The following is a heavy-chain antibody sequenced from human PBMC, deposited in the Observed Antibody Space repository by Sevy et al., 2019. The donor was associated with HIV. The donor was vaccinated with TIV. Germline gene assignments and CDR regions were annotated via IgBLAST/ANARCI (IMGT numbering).Heavy chain of an antibody. D-gene: IGHD3-22*01. J-gene: IGHJ4*02. CDR2: IKQDGSEK. Sequence: GSLRLSCAASGFTFSSYWMSWVRQAPGKGLEWVANIKQDGSEKYYVDSVKGRFTISRDNAKNSLYQQMNSLRAEDTAVYYCARDPSYYDSSGYYNGYFDYWGQGTLVTVSS. CDR1: GFTFSSYW. V-gene: IGHV3-7*01. CDR3: ARDPSYYDSSGYYNGYFDY.